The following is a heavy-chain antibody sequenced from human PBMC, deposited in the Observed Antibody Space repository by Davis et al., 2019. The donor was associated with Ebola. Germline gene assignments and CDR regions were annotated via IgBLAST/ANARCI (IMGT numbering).Heavy chain of an antibody. Sequence: GGSLRLSCAASGFTFSSYAMSWVRQAPGKGLEWVSVIYSGGSTCYADSVKGRFTISRDNSKNTLYLQMNSLRAKDTAVYYCAKDDFSSSWVYYYGMDVWGQGTTVTVSS. CDR2: IYSGGST. CDR1: GFTFSSYA. V-gene: IGHV3-23*03. J-gene: IGHJ6*02. D-gene: IGHD6-6*01. CDR3: AKDDFSSSWVYYYGMDV.